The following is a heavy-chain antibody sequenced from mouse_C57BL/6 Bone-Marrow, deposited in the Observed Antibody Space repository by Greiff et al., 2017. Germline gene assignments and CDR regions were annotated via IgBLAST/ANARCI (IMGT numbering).Heavy chain of an antibody. CDR2: IYPRSGNT. CDR3: AREKNYDGFDY. V-gene: IGHV1-81*01. D-gene: IGHD2-3*01. CDR1: GYTFTSYG. Sequence: VKLMESGAELARPGASVKLSCKASGYTFTSYGISWVKQRTGQGLEWIGEIYPRSGNTYYNEKFKGKATLTADKSSSTAYMELRSLTSEDSAVYFCAREKNYDGFDYWGQGTTLTVSS. J-gene: IGHJ2*01.